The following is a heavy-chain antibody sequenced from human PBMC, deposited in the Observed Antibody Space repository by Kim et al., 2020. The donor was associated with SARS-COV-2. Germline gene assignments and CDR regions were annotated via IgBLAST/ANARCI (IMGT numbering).Heavy chain of an antibody. V-gene: IGHV3-73*01. CDR2: NYAT. CDR3: SGLEGDTDY. D-gene: IGHD3-3*01. J-gene: IGHJ4*02. Sequence: NYATAYAASVTGRFTISRDDLKNTVYLQMHSLKTEDTAVYYCSGLEGDTDYWGQGAQVTVSS.